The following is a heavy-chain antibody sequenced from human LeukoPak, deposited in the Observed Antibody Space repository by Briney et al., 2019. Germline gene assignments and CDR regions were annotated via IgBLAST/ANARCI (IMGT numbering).Heavy chain of an antibody. D-gene: IGHD6-13*01. CDR3: AKAWGGGYSSSWYFDY. V-gene: IGHV3-23*01. Sequence: GGSLRLSCAASGFTFSNAWMSWVRQAPGKGLEWVSAISGSGGSTYYADSVKGRFTISRDNSRNTLYLQMNSLRAEDTAVYYCAKAWGGGYSSSWYFDYWGQGTLVTVSS. J-gene: IGHJ4*02. CDR2: ISGSGGST. CDR1: GFTFSNAW.